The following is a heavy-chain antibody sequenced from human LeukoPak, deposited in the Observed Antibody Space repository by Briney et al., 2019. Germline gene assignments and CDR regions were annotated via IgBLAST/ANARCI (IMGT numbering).Heavy chain of an antibody. CDR3: AREGFGYCSSTSCYFDY. Sequence: GGSLRLSCAASGFTFSSYAMHWVRQAPGKGLEWVAVISYDGSNKYYADSVKGRFTISRDNSKNTLYLQMNSLRAEDTAVYYCAREGFGYCSSTSCYFDYWGQGTLVTVSS. V-gene: IGHV3-30*04. D-gene: IGHD2-2*03. CDR2: ISYDGSNK. CDR1: GFTFSSYA. J-gene: IGHJ4*02.